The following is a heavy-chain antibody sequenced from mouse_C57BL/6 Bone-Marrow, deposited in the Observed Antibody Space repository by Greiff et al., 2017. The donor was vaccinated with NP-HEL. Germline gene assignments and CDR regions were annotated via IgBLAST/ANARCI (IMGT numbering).Heavy chain of an antibody. V-gene: IGHV5-16*01. CDR1: GFTFSDYY. D-gene: IGHD1-1*01. CDR3: ARDDYYGSFDY. Sequence: EVQVVESEGGLVQPGSSMKLSCTASGFTFSDYYMAWVRQVPEKGLEWVANINYDGSSTYYLDSLKSRFIISRDNAKNILYLQMSSLKSEDTATYYCARDDYYGSFDYWGQGTTLTVSS. CDR2: INYDGSST. J-gene: IGHJ2*01.